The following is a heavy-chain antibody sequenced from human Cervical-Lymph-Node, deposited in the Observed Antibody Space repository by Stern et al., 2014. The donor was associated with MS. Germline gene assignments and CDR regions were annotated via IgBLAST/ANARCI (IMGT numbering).Heavy chain of an antibody. CDR1: GYRFTNYW. D-gene: IGHD3-16*02. CDR3: ARLVAPGGDAFDI. V-gene: IGHV5-51*01. CDR2: IYPGDSDA. J-gene: IGHJ3*02. Sequence: EVQLVQSGGEMKKPGESLQISCQGSGYRFTNYWIGWVRQMPGKGLEWMGIIYPGDSDARYSPSFRAQVTISADKSISTAYLQWTSLRASDTAIYYCARLVAPGGDAFDIWGQGTLVIVSS.